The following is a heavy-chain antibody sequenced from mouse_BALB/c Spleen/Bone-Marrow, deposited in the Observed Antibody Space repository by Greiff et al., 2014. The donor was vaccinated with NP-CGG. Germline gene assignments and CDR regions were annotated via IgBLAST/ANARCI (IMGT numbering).Heavy chain of an antibody. CDR3: ARMTTATGAMDY. D-gene: IGHD1-2*01. CDR2: IWADGST. Sequence: VQLVESGPGLVAPSQILSITCTVSGFSLTSYGVHWVRQPPGKGLEWLGVIWADGSTNYNSALMSRLSIRKDNSKSQVFLKMNSLQTEDTAMYYCARMTTATGAMDYWGQGTSVTVSS. V-gene: IGHV2-9*02. CDR1: GFSLTSYG. J-gene: IGHJ4*01.